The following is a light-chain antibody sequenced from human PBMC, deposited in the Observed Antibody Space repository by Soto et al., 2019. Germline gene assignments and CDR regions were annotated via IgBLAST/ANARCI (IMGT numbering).Light chain of an antibody. CDR2: GTS. Sequence: EIVLTQSPATLSLSPGERATLSCRASQSVGGFLAWYQQRLGQAPRLLIYGTSTRATGIPVRFSGSGSGTDFTLTISSLQPEDFAVYFCHQDFNLPWTFGQGTKVDTK. V-gene: IGKV3D-7*01. J-gene: IGKJ1*01. CDR3: HQDFNLPWT. CDR1: QSVGGF.